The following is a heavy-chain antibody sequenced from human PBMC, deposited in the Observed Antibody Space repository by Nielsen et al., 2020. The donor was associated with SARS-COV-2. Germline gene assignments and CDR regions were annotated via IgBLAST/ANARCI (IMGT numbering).Heavy chain of an antibody. J-gene: IGHJ5*02. CDR1: GYTLTELS. V-gene: IGHV1-24*01. D-gene: IGHD3-3*01. Sequence: ASVKVSCKVSGYTLTELSMHWVQQAPGKGLEWMGGFDPEDGETIYAQKFQGRVTMTEDTSTDTAYMELSSLRSEDTAVYYCATSTPLVRSAWFDPWGQGTLVTVSS. CDR3: ATSTPLVRSAWFDP. CDR2: FDPEDGET.